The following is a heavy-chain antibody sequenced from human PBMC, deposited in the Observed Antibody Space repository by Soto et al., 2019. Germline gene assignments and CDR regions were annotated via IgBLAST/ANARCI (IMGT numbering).Heavy chain of an antibody. CDR1: GGSIISNYW. Sequence: SETLSLTCAVSGGSIISNYWWSWIRQSPGEGLVWIGSIYHSGTTYYNPSLESRVIISVDTSESRFALRLTSVTAADSAVYYCARPHNAGYYPYLGQGTLVTVSS. V-gene: IGHV4-38-2*01. CDR2: IYHSGTT. D-gene: IGHD3-9*01. CDR3: ARPHNAGYYPY. J-gene: IGHJ4*02.